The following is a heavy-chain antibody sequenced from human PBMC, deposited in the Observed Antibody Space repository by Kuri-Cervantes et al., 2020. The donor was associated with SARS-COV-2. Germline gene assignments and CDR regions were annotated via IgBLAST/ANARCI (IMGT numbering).Heavy chain of an antibody. Sequence: GGSLRLSCKGSGYSFTSYWIGCVRQMPGKGLEWMGIIYPGDSDTRYSPSFQGQVTISADKSISTAYLQWSSLKASDTAMYYCARPGYCSGGSCYSLYYWGQGTLVTVSS. CDR3: ARPGYCSGGSCYSLYY. CDR2: IYPGDSDT. CDR1: GYSFTSYW. D-gene: IGHD2-15*01. J-gene: IGHJ4*02. V-gene: IGHV5-51*01.